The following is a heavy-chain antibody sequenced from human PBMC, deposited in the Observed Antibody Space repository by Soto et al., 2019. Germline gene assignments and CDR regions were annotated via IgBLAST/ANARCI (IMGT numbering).Heavy chain of an antibody. J-gene: IGHJ6*03. CDR1: GGSISSSSYY. V-gene: IGHV4-39*01. D-gene: IGHD3-3*01. Sequence: QLQLQESGPGLVKPSETLSLTCTVSGGSISSSSYYWGWIRQPPGKGLEWIGSIYYSGSTYYNPSLKSRVTISVDTSKNQFSLKLSSVTAADTAVYYCARHNRKRLGFFDYMDVWGKGTTVTVSS. CDR2: IYYSGST. CDR3: ARHNRKRLGFFDYMDV.